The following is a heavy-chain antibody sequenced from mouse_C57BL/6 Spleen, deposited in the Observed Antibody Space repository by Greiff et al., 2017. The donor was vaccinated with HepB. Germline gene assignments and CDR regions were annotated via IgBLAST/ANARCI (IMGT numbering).Heavy chain of an antibody. CDR1: GFTFSSYA. CDR2: ISDGGSYT. J-gene: IGHJ2*01. D-gene: IGHD2-1*01. CDR3: ARDRGYGNYVLDY. V-gene: IGHV5-4*01. Sequence: EVQLVESGGGLVKPGGSLKLSCAASGFTFSSYAMSWVRQTPEKRLEWVATISDGGSYTYYPDNVKGRFTISRDNAKNNLYLQMSHLKSEDTAMYYCARDRGYGNYVLDYWGQGTTLTVSS.